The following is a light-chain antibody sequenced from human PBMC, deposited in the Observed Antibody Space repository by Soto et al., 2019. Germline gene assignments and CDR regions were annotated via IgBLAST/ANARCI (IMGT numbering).Light chain of an antibody. Sequence: DIQMTQSPSSLSASVGYRFTITCRTSQNIEKYLNWYQQKPGEAPKLLIYAVSNLQTGVPSRFSGSGSATDFILTIASLQPEDFAIYYCQQSHSTPITFGQGTRLEIK. J-gene: IGKJ5*01. CDR1: QNIEKY. CDR2: AVS. V-gene: IGKV1-39*01. CDR3: QQSHSTPIT.